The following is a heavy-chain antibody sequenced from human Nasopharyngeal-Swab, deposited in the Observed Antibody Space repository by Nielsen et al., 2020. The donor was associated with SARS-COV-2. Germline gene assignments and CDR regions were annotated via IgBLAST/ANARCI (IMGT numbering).Heavy chain of an antibody. CDR3: AREGRWLRDNWFDP. CDR2: ISSSGSTI. J-gene: IGHJ5*02. CDR1: GFTFSSYE. Sequence: GESLKISCAASGFTFSSYEMNWVRQAPGKGLEWVSYISSSGSTIYYAGSVKGRFTISRDNAKNSLYLQMNSLRAEDTAVYYCAREGRWLRDNWFDPWGQGTLVTVSS. V-gene: IGHV3-48*03. D-gene: IGHD5-12*01.